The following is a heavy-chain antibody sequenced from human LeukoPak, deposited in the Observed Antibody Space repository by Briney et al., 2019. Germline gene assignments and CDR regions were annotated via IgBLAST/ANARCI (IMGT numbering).Heavy chain of an antibody. J-gene: IGHJ4*02. D-gene: IGHD5/OR15-5a*01. CDR2: IFGDGPGL. Sequence: GGSLRLSCEASGFSFSASSMNWVRQAPGKGLEWVSSIFGDGPGLYYADSVKGRFTISRDNGINSVYLEMNSLRDDDTAVYYCTREGGSTDAGFWGQGTLVTVSS. V-gene: IGHV3-21*06. CDR1: GFSFSASS. CDR3: TREGGSTDAGF.